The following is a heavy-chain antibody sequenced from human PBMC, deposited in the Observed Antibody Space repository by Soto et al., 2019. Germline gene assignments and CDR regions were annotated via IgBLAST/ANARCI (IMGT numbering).Heavy chain of an antibody. CDR2: IYESGST. J-gene: IGHJ6*02. V-gene: IGHV4-4*02. CDR1: GDSISSSNW. CDR3: GRLPFYYYAMDV. Sequence: QVQLQESGPGLVEPSETLSLTCAVSGDSISSSNWWGWVRQSPGKGLEWIGDIYESGSTNYNPSLKSRVTISVDKSKNESSLSLTSVTAADTAVYYCGRLPFYYYAMDVWGQGTSVTVSS.